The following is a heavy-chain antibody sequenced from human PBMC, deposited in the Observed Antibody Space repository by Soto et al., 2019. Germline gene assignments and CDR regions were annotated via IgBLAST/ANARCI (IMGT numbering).Heavy chain of an antibody. D-gene: IGHD2-21*02. V-gene: IGHV1-2*02. CDR3: AGSTVLVTGSAPFDF. J-gene: IGHJ4*02. Sequence: PPGKAPCKAPGFTFTAHHIHWVRKAPGQGPEWMGWINAHNGDSIYAQKFQGRVTMTRDTSISTAYMEIRRLRFDDTAVYLCAGSTVLVTGSAPFDFWGQGTLVTVSS. CDR1: GFTFTAHH. CDR2: INAHNGDS.